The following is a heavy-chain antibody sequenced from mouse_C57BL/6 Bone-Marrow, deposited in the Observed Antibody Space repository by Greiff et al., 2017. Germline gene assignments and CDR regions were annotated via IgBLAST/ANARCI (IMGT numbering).Heavy chain of an antibody. CDR1: GYIFTEYT. CDR3: ARHERYYDYEGYFDY. CDR2: IYPGSGSI. J-gene: IGHJ2*01. V-gene: IGHV1-62-2*01. Sequence: VQLQQSGAELVKPGASVKLSCKASGYIFTEYTIHWVKQRSGQGLEWIGWIYPGSGSIKYNERFKDKATLTADKSSNTGYMELSRLTSEDSAVYFGARHERYYDYEGYFDYWGQGTTLTVSA. D-gene: IGHD2-4*01.